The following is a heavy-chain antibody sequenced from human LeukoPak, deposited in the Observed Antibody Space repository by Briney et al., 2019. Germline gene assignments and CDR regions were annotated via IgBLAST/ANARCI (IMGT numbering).Heavy chain of an antibody. V-gene: IGHV1-18*01. CDR3: ARDLGFTRFGELLFLPAHYFDY. CDR2: ISAYNGNT. CDR1: GYTFTSYG. J-gene: IGHJ4*02. Sequence: ASVTVSCKASGYTFTSYGISWVRQAPGQGLEWMGWISAYNGNTNYAQKLQGRVTMTTDTSTSTAYMELRSLRSDDTAVYYCARDLGFTRFGELLFLPAHYFDYWGQGTLVTVSS. D-gene: IGHD3-10*01.